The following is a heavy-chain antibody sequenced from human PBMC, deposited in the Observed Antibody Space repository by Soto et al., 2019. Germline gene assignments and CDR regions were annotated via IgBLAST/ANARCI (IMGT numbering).Heavy chain of an antibody. D-gene: IGHD3-22*01. CDR2: INACNGNT. V-gene: IGHV1-3*01. CDR3: ARRRPYYYDSSGFDY. Sequence: ASVKVSCKASGYTFTSYAMHWVRQAPGQRLEWMGWINACNGNTKYSQKFQGRVTITRDTYASTAYMELSSLRSEDKAVYYCARRRPYYYDSSGFDYWGQGTLVTVSS. J-gene: IGHJ4*02. CDR1: GYTFTSYA.